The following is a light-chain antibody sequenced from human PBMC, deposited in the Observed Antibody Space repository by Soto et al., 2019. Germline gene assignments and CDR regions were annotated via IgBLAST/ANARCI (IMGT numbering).Light chain of an antibody. CDR3: AAWDDSLNGVV. Sequence: QSVLTQPPSASATPGQRVTISCSGSSSNIGNNNAYWYQHVPGTAPKLIIYNNNQRPSGVPDRFSGSKSGTSASLAISGLQSEDEADYYCAAWDDSLNGVVFGGGTKVTVL. J-gene: IGLJ2*01. CDR2: NNN. CDR1: SSNIGNNN. V-gene: IGLV1-44*01.